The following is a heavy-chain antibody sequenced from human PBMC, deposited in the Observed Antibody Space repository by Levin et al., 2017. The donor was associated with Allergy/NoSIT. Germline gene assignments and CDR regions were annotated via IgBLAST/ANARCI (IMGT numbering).Heavy chain of an antibody. D-gene: IGHD3-9*01. CDR1: GGSFRGYY. Sequence: SLTLSLPCAVYGGSFRGYYWSWLRQPPGKGLEWIGEINHSGSTNYNPSLKSRVTISVDTSKNQFSLKLSSVTAADPAVYYCARDRMILTGYYRACAFDSWGQGTMVTVSS. CDR3: ARDRMILTGYYRACAFDS. J-gene: IGHJ3*02. V-gene: IGHV4-34*01. CDR2: INHSGST.